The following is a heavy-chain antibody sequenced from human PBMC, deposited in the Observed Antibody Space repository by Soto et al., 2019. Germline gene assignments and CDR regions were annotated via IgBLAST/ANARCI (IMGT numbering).Heavy chain of an antibody. J-gene: IGHJ5*02. V-gene: IGHV4-34*01. CDR3: ANSLGRSGNYPVKFDP. Sequence: SETLSLTCAVYGGSFSGYDWTWIRQPPGTGLEWIGEINHSGSTNYNPSLKSRVTISVDTSKNQFSLKLTSVTAADTAVYYCANSLGRSGNYPVKFDPWGQGTLVTVSS. CDR1: GGSFSGYD. CDR2: INHSGST. D-gene: IGHD3-10*01.